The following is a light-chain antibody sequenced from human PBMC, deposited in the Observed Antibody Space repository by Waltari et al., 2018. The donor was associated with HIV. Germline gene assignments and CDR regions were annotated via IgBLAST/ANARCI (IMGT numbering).Light chain of an antibody. V-gene: IGLV2-8*01. J-gene: IGLJ3*02. Sequence: QSALTQPPSASGSPGQSVTISCTGISSDVGDYNYVSWYQQHPGKAPQLMIYGINKRPSGGPDRFSGSKSGNTASLTVSGLQAENEADYYCSSYVGSNRVFGGGTKLTVL. CDR3: SSYVGSNRV. CDR2: GIN. CDR1: SSDVGDYNY.